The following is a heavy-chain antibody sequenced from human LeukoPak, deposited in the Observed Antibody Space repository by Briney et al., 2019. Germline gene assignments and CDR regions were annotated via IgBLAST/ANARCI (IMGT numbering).Heavy chain of an antibody. V-gene: IGHV3-64D*06. D-gene: IGHD4-17*01. CDR3: VGSYGDYVGDAFDI. CDR2: ISSNGGST. J-gene: IGHJ3*02. Sequence: PGGSLRLSCSASGFTFSSYAMHWVRQAPGKGLEYVSAISSNGGSTYYADSVKGRFTISRDNSKNTLYLQMSSLRAEDTAVYYCVGSYGDYVGDAFDIWGQGIMVTVSS. CDR1: GFTFSSYA.